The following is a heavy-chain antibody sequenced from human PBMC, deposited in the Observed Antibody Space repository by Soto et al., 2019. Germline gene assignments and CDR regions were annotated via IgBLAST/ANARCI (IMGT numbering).Heavy chain of an antibody. CDR2: INPNSGRT. J-gene: IGHJ5*02. CDR1: GYTFTGYF. V-gene: IGHV1-2*02. D-gene: IGHD1-26*01. Sequence: GSVKVSCKGSGYTFTGYFFHWVRQAPGQGLEWMGWINPNSGRTFYAPEFQGRVTLTTDTSINTAYMELNRLKSDDTAVYYCAREGYRGRWLDPWGQGTLVTVSS. CDR3: AREGYRGRWLDP.